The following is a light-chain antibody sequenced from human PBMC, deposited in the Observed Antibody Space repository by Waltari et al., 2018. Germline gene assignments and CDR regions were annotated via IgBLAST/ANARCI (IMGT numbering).Light chain of an antibody. V-gene: IGKV3-20*01. CDR2: GTS. CDR1: QSVSRS. J-gene: IGKJ1*01. Sequence: EIVLAQSPGTLSLSPGERATLSCRASQSVSRSLAWYQQKPGPAPRLLIYGTSIRATGIPDRFSGSGSGTDFSLTISRLESEDCAVYYCQHYVRLPATFGQGTKVEIK. CDR3: QHYVRLPAT.